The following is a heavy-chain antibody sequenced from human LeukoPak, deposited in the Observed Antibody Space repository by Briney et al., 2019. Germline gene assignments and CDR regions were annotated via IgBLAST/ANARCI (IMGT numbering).Heavy chain of an antibody. CDR1: GFTFSSYE. CDR3: GASRQYVGAFDI. J-gene: IGHJ3*02. D-gene: IGHD3-16*01. CDR2: ISSSSSTI. V-gene: IGHV3-48*03. Sequence: TGGSLRLSCAASGFTFSSYELYWVRQAPGKGLEWISYISSSSSTIKYADSVRGRFTISRADARESLFLQMNSLRAEGTAIYYCGASRQYVGAFDIWGQGTLVTVSS.